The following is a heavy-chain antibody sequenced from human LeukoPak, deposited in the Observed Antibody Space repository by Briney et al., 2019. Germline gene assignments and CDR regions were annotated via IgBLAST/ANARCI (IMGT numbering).Heavy chain of an antibody. CDR1: GFTFSSYG. CDR3: ARDAKSGSYLQDY. J-gene: IGHJ4*02. CDR2: IRYDGSNK. Sequence: PGGSLRLSCAASGFTFSSYGMHWVRQAPGKGLEWVAFIRYDGSNKYYADSVKGRFTISRDNSKNTLYLQMNSLRAEDTAVYYCARDAKSGSYLQDYWGQGTLVTVSS. V-gene: IGHV3-30*02. D-gene: IGHD1-26*01.